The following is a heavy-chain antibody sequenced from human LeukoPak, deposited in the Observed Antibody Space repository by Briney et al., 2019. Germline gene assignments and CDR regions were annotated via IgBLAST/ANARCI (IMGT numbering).Heavy chain of an antibody. CDR3: AKGQRNDVVNWFDP. J-gene: IGHJ5*02. CDR1: GFTFDDYA. D-gene: IGHD1-1*01. V-gene: IGHV3-9*01. CDR2: ISWNSGSI. Sequence: PGRSLRLSCAASGFTFDDYAMHWVRQAPGMGLEWVSGISWNSGSIGYADSVKGRFTISRDNAKNSLYLQMNSLRAEDTALYYCAKGQRNDVVNWFDPWGQGTLVTVSS.